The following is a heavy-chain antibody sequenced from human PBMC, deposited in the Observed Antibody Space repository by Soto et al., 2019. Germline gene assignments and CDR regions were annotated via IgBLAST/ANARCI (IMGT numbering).Heavy chain of an antibody. CDR1: GYTFTGYY. CDR2: INPNSGGT. J-gene: IGHJ3*02. Sequence: QVQLVQSGAEVKKPGASVKVSCKASGYTFTGYYMHWVRQAPGQGLEWMGWINPNSGGTNYAQKFQGWVTMTRDTSISTAYGELSRLRSDDTAVYYCARSYYDSSGFSNDAFDIWGQGTMVTVSS. V-gene: IGHV1-2*04. CDR3: ARSYYDSSGFSNDAFDI. D-gene: IGHD3-22*01.